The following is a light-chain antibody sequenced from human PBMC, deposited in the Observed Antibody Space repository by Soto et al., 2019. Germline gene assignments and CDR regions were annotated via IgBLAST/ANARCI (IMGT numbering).Light chain of an antibody. CDR3: QQSVTSYT. Sequence: DIQMTQSPSSLSASVGDKVTITCRASQNISSHLNWYQQKPGKAPKLLIYAASSLQSGVPSRFSGSGSTTDFTLTISSLQPEDFATYYCQQSVTSYTFGQGTKLEIK. V-gene: IGKV1-39*01. CDR1: QNISSH. CDR2: AAS. J-gene: IGKJ2*01.